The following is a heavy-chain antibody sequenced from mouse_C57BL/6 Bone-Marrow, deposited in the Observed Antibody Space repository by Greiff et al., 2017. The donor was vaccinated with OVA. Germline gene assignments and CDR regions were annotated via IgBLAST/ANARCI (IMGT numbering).Heavy chain of an antibody. D-gene: IGHD2-2*01. CDR1: GYTFTSYG. J-gene: IGHJ4*01. V-gene: IGHV1-81*01. CDR2: IYPRSGNT. CDR3: ARGRLRRSMDY. Sequence: QVQLQQSGAELARPGASVKLSCKASGYTFTSYGISWVKQRTGQGLEWIGEIYPRSGNTYYNDKFTSKATLTADKSSSTAYMELRSLTSEDSAVYFYARGRLRRSMDYWGQGTSVTVSS.